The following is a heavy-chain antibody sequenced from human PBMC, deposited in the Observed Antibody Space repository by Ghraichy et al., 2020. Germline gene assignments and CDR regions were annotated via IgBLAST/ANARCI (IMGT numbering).Heavy chain of an antibody. CDR2: INPNSGGT. D-gene: IGHD3-16*02. V-gene: IGHV1-2*02. CDR3: ARASGIMITFGGVIADQGVDY. CDR1: GSTFTGSY. J-gene: IGHJ4*02. Sequence: ASVKVSCKASGSTFTGSYMHWVRQAPGQGLEWMGWINPNSGGTNYAQKFQGRVTMTRDTSISTAYMELSRLRSDDTAVYYCARASGIMITFGGVIADQGVDYWGQGT.